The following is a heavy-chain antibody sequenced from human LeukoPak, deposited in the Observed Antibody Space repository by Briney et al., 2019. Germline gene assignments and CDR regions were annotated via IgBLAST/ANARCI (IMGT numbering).Heavy chain of an antibody. Sequence: PSETLSLTCTVSGGSISSYSWSWIRQPPGKGLEWIGYIYHSGSTYYNPSLESRVTISEDRSKNQFSLKLRSVTAADTAVYYCARAGVVVAATTHDAFDIWGQGTMVTVSS. CDR2: IYHSGST. J-gene: IGHJ3*02. CDR3: ARAGVVVAATTHDAFDI. D-gene: IGHD2-15*01. CDR1: GGSISSYS. V-gene: IGHV4-30-2*01.